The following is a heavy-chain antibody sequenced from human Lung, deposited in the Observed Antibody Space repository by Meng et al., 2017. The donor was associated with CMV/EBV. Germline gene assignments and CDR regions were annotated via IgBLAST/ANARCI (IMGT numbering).Heavy chain of an antibody. J-gene: IGHJ6*02. CDR2: ISSTGSSI. V-gene: IGHV3-11*04. CDR3: ARDPRPGAYYFGMDV. Sequence: SCAASGFSFSDYYMSWIRQAPGKGLEWVSYISSTGSSIYYADSVKGRFTISRDNAKNSLYLQMNSLRAEDTAMYYCARDPRPGAYYFGMDVWGQGTXVT. CDR1: GFSFSDYY. D-gene: IGHD6-6*01.